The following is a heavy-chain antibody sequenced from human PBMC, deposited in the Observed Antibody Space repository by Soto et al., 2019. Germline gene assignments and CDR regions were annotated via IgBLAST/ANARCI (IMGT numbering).Heavy chain of an antibody. V-gene: IGHV4-39*01. CDR3: ARLPSRHLVDY. CDR2: MFYGVST. Sequence: XETLSLTCTVAGSSMNSSGYYWGWIRQPPGKGLEWIGSMFYGVSTYYNPSLKSRVTVSVDTSKNQFSLNLRSVTAADTAVYYCARLPSRHLVDYWGQGTLVTVSS. J-gene: IGHJ4*02. CDR1: GSSMNSSGYY. D-gene: IGHD3-3*02.